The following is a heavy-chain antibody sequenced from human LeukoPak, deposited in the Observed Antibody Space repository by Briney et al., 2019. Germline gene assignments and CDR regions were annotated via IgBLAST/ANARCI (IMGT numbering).Heavy chain of an antibody. CDR3: AKFLRITMIVVATGDY. CDR1: GGSISSSSSY. D-gene: IGHD3-22*01. Sequence: ETLSLTCTVSGGSISSSSSYWGWIRQPPGKGLEWVSAISGSGGSTYYADSVKGRFTISRDNSKNTLYLQMNSLRAEDTAVYYCAKFLRITMIVVATGDYWGQGTLVTVSS. V-gene: IGHV3-23*01. J-gene: IGHJ4*02. CDR2: ISGSGGST.